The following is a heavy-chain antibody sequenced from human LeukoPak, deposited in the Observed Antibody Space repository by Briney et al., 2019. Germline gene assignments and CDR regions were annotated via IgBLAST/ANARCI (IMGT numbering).Heavy chain of an antibody. J-gene: IGHJ4*02. Sequence: GGSLRLSCAASGFTFDDYGMTWVRQVPGKGLEWGSGINYSGGMTGYADSVEGRVTISRDNAKNSLFLQMNSPRAEDTAVYYCVRVKGSYFDYWGQGALVTVSS. CDR2: INYSGGMT. D-gene: IGHD2-15*01. V-gene: IGHV3-20*04. CDR3: VRVKGSYFDY. CDR1: GFTFDDYG.